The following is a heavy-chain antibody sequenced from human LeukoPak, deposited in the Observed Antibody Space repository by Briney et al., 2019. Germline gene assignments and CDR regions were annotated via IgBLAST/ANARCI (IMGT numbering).Heavy chain of an antibody. CDR2: TSADGATT. CDR3: ARGLAGAYRIMDV. CDR1: GFTFNSYW. D-gene: IGHD6-19*01. J-gene: IGHJ6*02. Sequence: SGGSLRLSCVASGFTFNSYWIHWVRQGPGKGLVWVSLTSADGATTTYANSVKGRFTVSRDNAKNTLYLQMNSLRGEDAAVYYCARGLAGAYRIMDVWGQGTTVTVS. V-gene: IGHV3-74*01.